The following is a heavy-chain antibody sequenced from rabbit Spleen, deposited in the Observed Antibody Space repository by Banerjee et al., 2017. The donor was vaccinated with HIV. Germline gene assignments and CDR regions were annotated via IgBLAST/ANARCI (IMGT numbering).Heavy chain of an antibody. J-gene: IGHJ4*01. CDR2: INVVTGKA. CDR3: ARDLVGVIGWNFGW. D-gene: IGHD4-1*01. V-gene: IGHV1S45*01. CDR1: GFSFSNKAV. Sequence: QEQLVESGGGLVKPEGSLKLSCIASGFSFSNKAVMCWVRQAPGKGLEWIACINVVTGKAVYASWAKGRFTFSKTSSTTVTLQMTSLTAADTATYFCARDLVGVIGWNFGWWGQGTLVTVS.